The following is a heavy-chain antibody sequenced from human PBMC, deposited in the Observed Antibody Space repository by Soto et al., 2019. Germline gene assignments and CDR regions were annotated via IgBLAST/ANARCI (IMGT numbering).Heavy chain of an antibody. CDR1: GYTFTSYY. V-gene: IGHV1-46*01. Sequence: GASVKVSCKASGYTFTSYYMHWVRQAPGQGLEWMGIINPSGGSTSYAQKFQGRVTMTRDTSTSTVYMELSSLRSEDTAVYYCARDRSEYQDIVVVPAAAPTYYFDYWGQGTLVTVSS. CDR2: INPSGGST. CDR3: ARDRSEYQDIVVVPAAAPTYYFDY. D-gene: IGHD2-2*01. J-gene: IGHJ4*02.